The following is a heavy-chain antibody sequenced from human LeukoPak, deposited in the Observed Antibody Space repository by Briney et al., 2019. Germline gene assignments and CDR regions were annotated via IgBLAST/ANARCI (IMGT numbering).Heavy chain of an antibody. Sequence: PGGSLRLSCAASGFTFSSYSMNWVRQAPGKGLEWVSYISSSSSTIYYADSVKGRFTISRDNAKNSLYLQMNSLRGEDTAVYYCATELLWFGELFRDFDYWGQGTLVTVSS. CDR1: GFTFSSYS. CDR2: ISSSSSTI. CDR3: ATELLWFGELFRDFDY. J-gene: IGHJ4*02. D-gene: IGHD3-10*01. V-gene: IGHV3-48*01.